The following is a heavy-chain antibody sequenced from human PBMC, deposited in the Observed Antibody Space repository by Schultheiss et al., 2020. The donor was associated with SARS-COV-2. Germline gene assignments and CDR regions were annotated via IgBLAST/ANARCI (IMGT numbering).Heavy chain of an antibody. V-gene: IGHV3-74*01. CDR2: INSDGSST. J-gene: IGHJ4*02. Sequence: GGSLRLSCAASGFTFSSYWMHWVRQAPGKGLVWVSRINSDGSSTSYADSVKGRFTISRDNAKNTLYLQMNSLRAEDTAVYYCVKTPYSSSYNFDYWGQGTLVTVSS. CDR1: GFTFSSYW. D-gene: IGHD6-6*01. CDR3: VKTPYSSSYNFDY.